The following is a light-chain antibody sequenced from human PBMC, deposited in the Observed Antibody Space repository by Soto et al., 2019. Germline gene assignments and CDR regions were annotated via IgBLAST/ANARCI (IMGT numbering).Light chain of an antibody. CDR3: QSDDSSLSGSV. CDR1: SSNIGAGYD. CDR2: GNS. Sequence: QSVLTQPPSVSGAPGQRVTISCTGSSSNIGAGYDVHWYQQLPGTAPKLLIYGNSNRPSGVPDRFSGSKSGTSASLAITGLQAEDEADYSGQSDDSSLSGSVFGGGTKLTVL. V-gene: IGLV1-40*01. J-gene: IGLJ3*02.